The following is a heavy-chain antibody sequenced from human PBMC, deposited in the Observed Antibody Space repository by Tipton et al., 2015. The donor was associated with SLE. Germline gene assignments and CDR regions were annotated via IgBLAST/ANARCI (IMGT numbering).Heavy chain of an antibody. J-gene: IGHJ4*02. Sequence: TLSLTCTVSGVSISSHYWSWIRQHPGKGLEWIGYIYYSGSTNYNPSLKSRVTISVDTSKNQFSLKLSSVTAADTAVYYCARVRTLYRSDYFPYYFDYWGQGILVTVSS. D-gene: IGHD2/OR15-2a*01. CDR1: GVSISSHY. CDR2: IYYSGST. CDR3: ARVRTLYRSDYFPYYFDY. V-gene: IGHV4-59*08.